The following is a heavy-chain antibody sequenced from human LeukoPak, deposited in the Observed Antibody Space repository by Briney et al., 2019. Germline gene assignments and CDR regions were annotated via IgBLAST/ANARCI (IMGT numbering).Heavy chain of an antibody. V-gene: IGHV4-59*12. Sequence: SETLSLTCTVSGSSISSYYWSWIRQPPGKGLEWIGYIYYSGSTNYNPFLKSRVTISVDTSKNQFSLKLSFVTAADTAVYYCARDRGSSGWYGDAFDIWGQGTMVTVSS. CDR1: GSSISSYY. CDR2: IYYSGST. D-gene: IGHD6-19*01. CDR3: ARDRGSSGWYGDAFDI. J-gene: IGHJ3*02.